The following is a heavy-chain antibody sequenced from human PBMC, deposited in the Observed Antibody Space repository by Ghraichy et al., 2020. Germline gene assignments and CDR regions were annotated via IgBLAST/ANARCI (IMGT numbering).Heavy chain of an antibody. Sequence: SVKVSCKASGFTFTSSAVQWVRQARGRRLEWIGWIVVGSGNTNYAQKFQERVTITRDMSTSTAYMELSSLRSEDTAVYYCAAGSTANPRGGDYWGQGTLVTVSS. D-gene: IGHD5-18*01. CDR1: GFTFTSSA. CDR2: IVVGSGNT. J-gene: IGHJ4*02. CDR3: AAGSTANPRGGDY. V-gene: IGHV1-58*01.